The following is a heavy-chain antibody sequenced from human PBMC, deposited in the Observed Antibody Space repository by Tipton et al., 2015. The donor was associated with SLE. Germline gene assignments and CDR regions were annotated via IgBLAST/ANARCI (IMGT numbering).Heavy chain of an antibody. Sequence: RSLRLSCAASGFTFVDYAMHWVRQAPGKGLEGVSGISWISGSIGYADSGKGRFTISRDNAKNSLYLQMNSLRAEDTALYYCAKDLGSSFDAFDIWGQGTMVTVSS. D-gene: IGHD6-6*01. J-gene: IGHJ3*02. CDR3: AKDLGSSFDAFDI. V-gene: IGHV3-9*01. CDR2: ISWISGSI. CDR1: GFTFVDYA.